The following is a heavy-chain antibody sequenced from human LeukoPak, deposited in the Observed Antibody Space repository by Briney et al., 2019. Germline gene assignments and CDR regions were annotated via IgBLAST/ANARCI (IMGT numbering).Heavy chain of an antibody. CDR3: ARFYGSGSYYNVRLYYYYYMDV. V-gene: IGHV7-4-1*01. CDR1: GYTFTSYA. Sequence: ASVKVSCKASGYTFTSYAMNWVRQAPGQGLEWMGWINTNTGNPTYAQGFTGRFVFSLDTSVSTAYLQIGSLKAEDTAVYYCARFYGSGSYYNVRLYYYYYMDVWGKGTTVTVSS. J-gene: IGHJ6*03. D-gene: IGHD3-10*01. CDR2: INTNTGNP.